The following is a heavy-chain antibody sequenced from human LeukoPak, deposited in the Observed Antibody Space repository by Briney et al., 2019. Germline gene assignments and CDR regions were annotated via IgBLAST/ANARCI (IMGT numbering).Heavy chain of an antibody. CDR2: ISGSGGST. CDR3: AKDPRSGGRLPFDY. D-gene: IGHD2-15*01. J-gene: IGHJ4*02. V-gene: IGHV3-23*01. Sequence: PGGSLRLSCAASGFTLSSYAMSWVRQAPGKGLEWVSAISGSGGSTYYADSVKGRFTISRDNSKNTLYLQMNSLIAEDTAVYYCAKDPRSGGRLPFDYWGQGTLVTVSP. CDR1: GFTLSSYA.